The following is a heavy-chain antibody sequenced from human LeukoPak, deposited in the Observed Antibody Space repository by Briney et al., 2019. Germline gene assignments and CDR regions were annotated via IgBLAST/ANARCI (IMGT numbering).Heavy chain of an antibody. J-gene: IGHJ6*02. CDR1: GVSTSSGAYS. D-gene: IGHD3-10*01. Sequence: SETLSLTCSVSGVSTSSGAYSWSWIRQPPGKGLEWIGYIYQRGSTYYNPSLKSRVTISVDMSKNQFSLRLSSVTAADTAVYYCARDSYYYGSGSFMDVWGQGTTVTVSS. CDR2: IYQRGST. V-gene: IGHV4-30-2*01. CDR3: ARDSYYYGSGSFMDV.